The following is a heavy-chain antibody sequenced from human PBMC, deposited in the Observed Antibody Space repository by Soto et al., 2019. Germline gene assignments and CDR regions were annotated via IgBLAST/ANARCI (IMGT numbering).Heavy chain of an antibody. D-gene: IGHD1-26*01. V-gene: IGHV3-23*01. Sequence: EVQLLESGGDLVQPGGSLRLSCVASGFTFSRYAMNWVRQAPGKGLEWVSTISGSGSSTSYADSVKGRFSISRDNPKTTLYLQMNSLRDEDTALYFCAKDFTPDSRWDIDYWGQGTLVTVSS. CDR3: AKDFTPDSRWDIDY. J-gene: IGHJ4*02. CDR1: GFTFSRYA. CDR2: ISGSGSST.